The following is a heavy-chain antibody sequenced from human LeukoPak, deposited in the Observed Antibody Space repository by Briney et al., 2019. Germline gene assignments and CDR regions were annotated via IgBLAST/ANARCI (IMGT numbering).Heavy chain of an antibody. D-gene: IGHD3-10*01. CDR3: AKGSRDSRPYYFDF. CDR2: ITGSGGDT. V-gene: IGHV3-23*01. CDR1: GFTFNNYA. J-gene: IGHJ4*02. Sequence: PGRSLRLSCAASGFTFNNYAMSWVRHPPGKGLERVSAITGSGGDTYHADSVKGRFTIYGDNSKKTLYLQMNSLRAEDTALYYCAKGSRDSRPYYFDFWGEEILVTVSS.